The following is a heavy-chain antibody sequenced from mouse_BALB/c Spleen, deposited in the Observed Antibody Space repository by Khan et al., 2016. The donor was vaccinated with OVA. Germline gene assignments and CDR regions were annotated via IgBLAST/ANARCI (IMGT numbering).Heavy chain of an antibody. CDR1: GYSITSDYA. V-gene: IGHV3-2*02. CDR2: ISYSGST. J-gene: IGHJ4*01. CDR3: ASSYDCEGGTMDY. Sequence: EVQLQESGPGLVKPSQSLSLTCTVTGYSITSDYAWNWIRQFPGNKLEWMGYISYSGSTSYNPSLKSRISITRDTSKNQFFLQLNSVTTEDTATCYCASSYDCEGGTMDYWGQGTSVTVSS. D-gene: IGHD2-4*01.